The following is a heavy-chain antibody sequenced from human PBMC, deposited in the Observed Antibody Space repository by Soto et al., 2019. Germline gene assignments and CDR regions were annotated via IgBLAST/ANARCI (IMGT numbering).Heavy chain of an antibody. CDR2: IYYSGST. D-gene: IGHD6-13*01. V-gene: IGHV4-31*03. CDR3: ARAKKGIAAAENWFDP. J-gene: IGHJ5*02. CDR1: GGSISSGGYY. Sequence: QVQLQESGPGLVKPSQTLSLTCTVSGGSISSGGYYWSWIRQHPGKGLEWIGYIYYSGSTYYIPSFKSRVTISEDTSKSQFSLKLSSVTAADTAVYYCARAKKGIAAAENWFDPWGQGTLVTVSS.